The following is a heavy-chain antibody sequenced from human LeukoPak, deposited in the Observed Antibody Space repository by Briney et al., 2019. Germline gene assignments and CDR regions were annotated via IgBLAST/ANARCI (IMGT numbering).Heavy chain of an antibody. CDR1: GFTFSSYA. V-gene: IGHV3-23*01. CDR3: AKGNWRYFDY. J-gene: IGHJ4*02. D-gene: IGHD1-1*01. CDR2: ISGSGGST. Sequence: PGGSLRLSCAASGFTFSSYAMSWVRQAPGKGLEWVSAISGSGGSTYYADSVKGRFTISRDNPKNTLYLQMNSLGADDTAVYYCAKGNWRYFDYWGQGTLVTVSS.